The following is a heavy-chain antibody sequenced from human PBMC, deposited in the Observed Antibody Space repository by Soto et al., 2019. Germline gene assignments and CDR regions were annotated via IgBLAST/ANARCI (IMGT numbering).Heavy chain of an antibody. CDR2: IIPIFGTA. CDR3: ARDVYYDSSEMYYGMDV. J-gene: IGHJ6*02. Sequence: GASVKVSCKASGGTFSSYAISWVRQAPGQGLEWMGGIIPIFGTANYAQKFQGRVTITADESTSTAYMELSSLRSGDTAVYYCARDVYYDSSEMYYGMDVWGQGTTVTVSS. CDR1: GGTFSSYA. D-gene: IGHD3-22*01. V-gene: IGHV1-69*13.